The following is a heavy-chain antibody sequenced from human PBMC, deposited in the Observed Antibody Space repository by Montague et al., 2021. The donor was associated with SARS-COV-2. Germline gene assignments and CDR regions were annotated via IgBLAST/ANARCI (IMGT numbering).Heavy chain of an antibody. CDR1: GFTFSSYD. J-gene: IGHJ3*02. V-gene: IGHV3-13*01. CDR2: IGTAGDT. CDR3: ARARGLITMVRGVINDAFDI. D-gene: IGHD3-10*01. Sequence: SLRLSFAASGFTFSSYDMHWVRQATGKGLEWVSAIGTAGDTYYPGSVKGRFTISRENAKNSLYLQMNSLRAGDTAVYYCARARGLITMVRGVINDAFDIWGQGTMVTVSS.